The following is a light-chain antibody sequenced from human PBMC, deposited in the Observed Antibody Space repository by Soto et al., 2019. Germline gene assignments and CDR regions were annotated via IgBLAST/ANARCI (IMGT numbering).Light chain of an antibody. CDR2: GNN. J-gene: IGLJ2*01. CDR3: AAWDDSLSSPV. V-gene: IGLV1-40*01. CDR1: SANIGAAYN. Sequence: QSVLTQPPSVSGAPGQRVTISCTGSSANIGAAYNVDWYQQLPGTAPKLLIYGNNNRPSGVPDRFSGSKSGTSASLAISGLQSGDEADYYCAAWDDSLSSPVFGGGTQLTVL.